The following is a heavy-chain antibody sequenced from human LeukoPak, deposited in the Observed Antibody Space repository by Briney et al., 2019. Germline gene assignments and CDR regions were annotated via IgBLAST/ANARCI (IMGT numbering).Heavy chain of an antibody. Sequence: GGSLRLSCAASGFTFSSYAMSWVRQAPGKGLEWVSAISGSGGSTYYADSVKGRFTISRDNSKNTLYLQMNSLRAEDTAVYYCAKVHKKGYCSGGSCTGTLYYFDYWGQGTLVTVSS. CDR2: ISGSGGST. CDR1: GFTFSSYA. D-gene: IGHD2-15*01. CDR3: AKVHKKGYCSGGSCTGTLYYFDY. J-gene: IGHJ4*02. V-gene: IGHV3-23*01.